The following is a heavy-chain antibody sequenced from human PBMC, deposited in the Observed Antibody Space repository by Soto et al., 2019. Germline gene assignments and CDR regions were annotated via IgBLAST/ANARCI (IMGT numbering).Heavy chain of an antibody. CDR1: GGSFSGYY. CDR3: AVGVVTVDY. D-gene: IGHD2-21*02. Sequence: SETLSLTCAVYGGSFSGYYWSWIRQPPGKGLEWIGEINHSGSTNYNPSLKSRVTISVDTSKNQFSLKLSSVTAADTAAYYCAVGVVTVDYWGQGTPVTVSS. V-gene: IGHV4-34*01. CDR2: INHSGST. J-gene: IGHJ4*02.